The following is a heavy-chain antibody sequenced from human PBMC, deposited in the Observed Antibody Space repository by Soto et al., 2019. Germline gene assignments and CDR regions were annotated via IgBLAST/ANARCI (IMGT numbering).Heavy chain of an antibody. CDR3: ARDPDTYYDYIWGSYPDR. CDR2: ISYDGSNK. D-gene: IGHD3-16*02. Sequence: QVQLVESGGGVVQPGRSLRLSCAASGVTFSTYGMHWVRQAPGQGLEWVAVISYDGSNKYYADSVKGRFTISRDNSKNTLYLQMNSLRAEDTAVFYWARDPDTYYDYIWGSYPDRWGQGTLVTVSS. V-gene: IGHV3-30*03. CDR1: GVTFSTYG. J-gene: IGHJ5*02.